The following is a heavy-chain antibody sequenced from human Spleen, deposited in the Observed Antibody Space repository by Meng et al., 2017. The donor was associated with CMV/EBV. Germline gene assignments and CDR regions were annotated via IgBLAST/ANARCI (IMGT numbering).Heavy chain of an antibody. CDR3: ATHFYYYDSSGYYYYFDY. Sequence: YSFTSYWIGWVRRMPGKGLEWMGIIYPGDSDTRYSPSFQGQVTISADKSISTAYLQWSSLKASDTAMYYCATHFYYYDSSGYYYYFDYWGQGTLVTVSS. CDR2: IYPGDSDT. CDR1: YSFTSYW. J-gene: IGHJ4*02. V-gene: IGHV5-51*01. D-gene: IGHD3-22*01.